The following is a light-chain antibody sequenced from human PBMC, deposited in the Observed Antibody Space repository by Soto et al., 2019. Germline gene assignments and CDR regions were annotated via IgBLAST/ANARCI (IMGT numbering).Light chain of an antibody. CDR2: DAS. V-gene: IGKV1-33*01. CDR1: QDISTY. CDR3: QQYDNLPRT. Sequence: DIQMTQSPSSLSASVGDRVTITFQASQDISTYLNWYQQKPGKAPKLLIYDASNLETGVPSRFSGSGSVTDFTFAISSLQPEDIATYYCQQYDNLPRTFCQGANVEIK. J-gene: IGKJ1*01.